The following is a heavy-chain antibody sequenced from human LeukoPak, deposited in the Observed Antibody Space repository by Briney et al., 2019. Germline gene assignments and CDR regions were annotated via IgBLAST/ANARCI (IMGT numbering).Heavy chain of an antibody. CDR3: AKDRSCINDECHGDFDY. V-gene: IGHV3-23*01. Sequence: GGSLRLSCAASGFIFSSYAMSWVRQAPGKGLEWVSTFSGGGGRTYYADSVKGRFTISRDNSKNTVYLQMNSLRAEDTAVYYCAKDRSCINDECHGDFDYWGQGTLVTVSS. J-gene: IGHJ4*02. CDR2: FSGGGGRT. D-gene: IGHD2-8*01. CDR1: GFIFSSYA.